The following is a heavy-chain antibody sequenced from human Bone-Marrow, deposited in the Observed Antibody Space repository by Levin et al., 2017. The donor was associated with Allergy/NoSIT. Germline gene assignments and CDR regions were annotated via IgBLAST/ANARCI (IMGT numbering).Heavy chain of an antibody. V-gene: IGHV5-51*01. CDR2: ISLGDSDT. J-gene: IGHJ4*02. Sequence: KVSCRGSGFNFTNNWIAWVRQMPGKGLEWMGIISLGDSDTRYGPSFQGQVTISADKSITTAYLQWSSLKASDTAIYYCARWDCSTTSCYTYFDYWGQGSLVTVSS. CDR1: GFNFTNNW. CDR3: ARWDCSTTSCYTYFDY. D-gene: IGHD2-2*02.